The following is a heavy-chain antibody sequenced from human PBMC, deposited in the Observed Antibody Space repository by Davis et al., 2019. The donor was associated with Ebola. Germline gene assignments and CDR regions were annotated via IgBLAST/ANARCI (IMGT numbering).Heavy chain of an antibody. CDR1: GGSISSYY. Sequence: SETLFLTCTVSGGSISSYYWSWIRQPPGKGLEWIGYIYYSGSTNYNPSLKSRVTISVDTSKNQFSLKLSSVTAADTAVYYCARLESVMGLDYWGQGTLVTVSS. D-gene: IGHD2-8*01. J-gene: IGHJ4*02. V-gene: IGHV4-59*08. CDR2: IYYSGST. CDR3: ARLESVMGLDY.